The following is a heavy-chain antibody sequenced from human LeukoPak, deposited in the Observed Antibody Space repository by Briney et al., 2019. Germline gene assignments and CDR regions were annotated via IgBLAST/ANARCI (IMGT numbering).Heavy chain of an antibody. CDR1: GFTFSSCA. J-gene: IGHJ4*02. D-gene: IGHD3-10*01. Sequence: GGSLRLSCAASGFTFSSCAMHWVRQAPGKGLEWVAVISYDGSNKYYADSVKGRFTISRDNSKNTLYLQMNSLRAEDTAVYYCARDLGERGDYWGQGTLVTVSS. CDR2: ISYDGSNK. V-gene: IGHV3-30-3*01. CDR3: ARDLGERGDY.